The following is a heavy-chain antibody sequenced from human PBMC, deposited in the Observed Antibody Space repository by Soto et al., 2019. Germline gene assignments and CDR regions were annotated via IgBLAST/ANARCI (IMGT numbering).Heavy chain of an antibody. Sequence: PGGSLRLSCAASGFTFSNAWMSWVRQAPGKGLEWVGRIKSKTDGGTTDYAAPVKGRFTISRDDSKNTLYLQMNSLKTEDTAVYYCTTEARRREYSGYDFGGTSSWGQGTLVTVSS. CDR2: IKSKTDGGTT. D-gene: IGHD5-12*01. CDR1: GFTFSNAW. V-gene: IGHV3-15*01. J-gene: IGHJ5*02. CDR3: TTEARRREYSGYDFGGTSS.